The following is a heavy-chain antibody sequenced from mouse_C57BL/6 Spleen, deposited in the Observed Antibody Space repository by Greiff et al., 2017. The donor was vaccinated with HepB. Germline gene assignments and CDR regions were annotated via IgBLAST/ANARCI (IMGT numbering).Heavy chain of an antibody. V-gene: IGHV1-26*01. J-gene: IGHJ3*01. CDR2: INPNNGGT. CDR1: GYTFTDYY. CDR3: ARDYGSSPWFAY. D-gene: IGHD1-1*01. Sequence: EVQLQQSGPELVKPGASVKISCKASGYTFTDYYMNWVKQSHGKSLEWIGDINPNNGGTSYNQKFKGKATLTVEKASSTAYMELRSLTSEDSAVYYCARDYGSSPWFAYWGQGTLVTVSA.